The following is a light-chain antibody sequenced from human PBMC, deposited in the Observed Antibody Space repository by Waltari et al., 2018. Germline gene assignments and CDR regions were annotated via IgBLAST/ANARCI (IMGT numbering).Light chain of an antibody. CDR2: WAS. Sequence: IVMTQSPDSLAVSLGERATIHCKSSQTVLYSSNNKNYLAWYQQKPRPPPKLLIYWASTRESGVPDRFSGSGSGTDFTLTISSLQAEDVAVYYCQQYYNTPLTFGGGTKVEIK. J-gene: IGKJ4*01. CDR1: QTVLYSSNNKNY. CDR3: QQYYNTPLT. V-gene: IGKV4-1*01.